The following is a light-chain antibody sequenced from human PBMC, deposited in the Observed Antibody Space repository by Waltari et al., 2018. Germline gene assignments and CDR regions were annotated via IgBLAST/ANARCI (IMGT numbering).Light chain of an antibody. CDR1: QSISSW. CDR2: KAP. V-gene: IGKV1-5*03. CDR3: QQYNSYRT. J-gene: IGKJ1*01. Sequence: DIQMTQSPSTLSASVGDRVTITCRASQSISSWLAWYQQKPGKAPKLLIYKAPSLESGVPTRFSGSGSGTEFTLTISSLQPDDFATYYCQQYNSYRTFGQGTKVEIK.